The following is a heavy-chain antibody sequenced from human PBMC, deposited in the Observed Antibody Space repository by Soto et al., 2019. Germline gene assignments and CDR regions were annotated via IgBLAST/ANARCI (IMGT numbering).Heavy chain of an antibody. V-gene: IGHV2-5*02. D-gene: IGHD6-19*01. Sequence: QITLKESGPPLVKPTQTLTLTCTFSGFSLSTSGVGVGWIRQPPGKALEWLALIYWDDDKRYSPSLKSRLTITKDTSKNQVVLTMTNMDPVDTATYYCAHDIAVAGTSWFDPWGQGTLVTVSS. CDR1: GFSLSTSGVG. CDR2: IYWDDDK. J-gene: IGHJ5*02. CDR3: AHDIAVAGTSWFDP.